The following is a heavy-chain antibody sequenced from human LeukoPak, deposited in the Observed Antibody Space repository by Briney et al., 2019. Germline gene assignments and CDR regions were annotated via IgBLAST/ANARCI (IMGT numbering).Heavy chain of an antibody. Sequence: SETLSLTCAVSGGSISSGGYSWSWLRQPPGKGLEWIGYIYHSGSTYYNPSLKSRVTISVDRSKNQFSLKLSSVTAADTAVYYCAGYEGDWFDPWGQGTLVTVSS. V-gene: IGHV4-30-2*01. J-gene: IGHJ5*02. CDR2: IYHSGST. CDR1: GGSISSGGYS. CDR3: AGYEGDWFDP. D-gene: IGHD3-3*01.